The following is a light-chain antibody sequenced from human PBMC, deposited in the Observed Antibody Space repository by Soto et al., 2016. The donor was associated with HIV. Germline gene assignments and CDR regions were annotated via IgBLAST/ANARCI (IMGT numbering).Light chain of an antibody. CDR2: KTS. V-gene: IGKV1-5*03. Sequence: DIQMTQFPSTLSASIGGRVTITCRASQSVSVWLAWYQQKPGKAPNLLIFKTSTLEIGVPSRFSGSGSGTDFTLTLSSVQPDDVGTYYCQQYNTVPWTFGQGTKLEMK. J-gene: IGKJ1*01. CDR3: QQYNTVPWT. CDR1: QSVSVW.